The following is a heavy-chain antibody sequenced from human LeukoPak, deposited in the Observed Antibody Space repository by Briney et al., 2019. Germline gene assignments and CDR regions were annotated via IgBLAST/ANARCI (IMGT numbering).Heavy chain of an antibody. CDR1: GGSISSGDYY. D-gene: IGHD2-21*02. CDR2: IYYSGST. CDR3: ASNAYCGGDCYSFHFDY. J-gene: IGHJ4*02. V-gene: IGHV4-30-4*01. Sequence: PSETLSLTCTVSGGSISSGDYYWSWIRQPPGTGLEWIGYIYYSGSTYYNPSLKSRVTISVDTSKNQFSLKLSSVTAADTAVYYCASNAYCGGDCYSFHFDYWGQGTLVTVSS.